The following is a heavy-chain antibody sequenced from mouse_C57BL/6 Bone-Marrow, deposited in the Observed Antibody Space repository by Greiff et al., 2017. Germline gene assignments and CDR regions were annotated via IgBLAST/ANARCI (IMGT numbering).Heavy chain of an antibody. CDR2: IHPNSGST. V-gene: IGHV1-64*01. J-gene: IGHJ1*03. CDR1: GYTFTSYW. Sequence: QVQLQQPGAELVKPGASVKLSCKASGYTFTSYWMHWVKQRPGQGLEWIGMIHPNSGSTNYNEKFKRKATLTVDKSSSTAYMQLSSLTSVDSAVYYWARSWDYDRYWYFDVWGTGTTVTVSS. D-gene: IGHD2-4*01. CDR3: ARSWDYDRYWYFDV.